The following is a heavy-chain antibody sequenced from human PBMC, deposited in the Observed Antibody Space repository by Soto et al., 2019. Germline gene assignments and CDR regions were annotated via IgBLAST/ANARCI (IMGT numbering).Heavy chain of an antibody. CDR1: GFTFSNYW. CDR2: IKQDGSEK. V-gene: IGHV3-7*03. CDR3: ARGCSGGSCYSIWFDY. Sequence: GGSLRLSCAASGFTFSNYWMTWVRQAPGKGLEWVANIKQDGSEKYYVDSVKGRFTISRDNAKNSLYLQMNSLRAEDTAVYYCARGCSGGSCYSIWFDYWGQGTQVTVSS. D-gene: IGHD2-15*01. J-gene: IGHJ4*02.